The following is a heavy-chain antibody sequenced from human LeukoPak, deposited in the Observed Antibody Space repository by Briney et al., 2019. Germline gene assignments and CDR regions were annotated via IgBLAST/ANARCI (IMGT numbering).Heavy chain of an antibody. V-gene: IGHV3-11*06. Sequence: GGSLRLSCAASGFIFSDFYMSWVRQAAGKGLEYIAYISPSSHDIIYADSVKGRFTITRDNAKNSLYLQMNSLRAEDTAVYYCAKTARVPDYWGQGTQVTVSS. CDR2: ISPSSHDI. CDR1: GFIFSDFY. CDR3: AKTARVPDY. D-gene: IGHD6-6*01. J-gene: IGHJ4*02.